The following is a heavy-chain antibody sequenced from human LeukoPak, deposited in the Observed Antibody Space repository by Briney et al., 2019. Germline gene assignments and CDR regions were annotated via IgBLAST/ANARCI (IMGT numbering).Heavy chain of an antibody. CDR2: IYPGDSDT. V-gene: IGHV5-51*01. Sequence: GESLKISCKGSGYGFTSYWIGWVRQMPGKGLEWMGIIYPGDSDTRYSPSFQGQVTISADKSVSTAYLQWSSLKASDTAMYYCARDGVAWYGAFDIWGQGTMVTVSS. CDR3: ARDGVAWYGAFDI. J-gene: IGHJ3*02. CDR1: GYGFTSYW. D-gene: IGHD5-12*01.